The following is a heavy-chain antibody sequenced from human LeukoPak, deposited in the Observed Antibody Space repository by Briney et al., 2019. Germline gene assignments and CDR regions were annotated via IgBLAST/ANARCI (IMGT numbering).Heavy chain of an antibody. CDR1: GFTFSSYS. CDR3: ARDASGGRGRYFDY. V-gene: IGHV3-48*01. D-gene: IGHD2-15*01. CDR2: ISSSSSTI. J-gene: IGHJ4*02. Sequence: PGGSLRLSCAASGFTFSSYSMNWVRQAPGKGLEWVSYISSSSSTIYYADSVNGRFTISRDNAKNSLYLQMNSLRAEDTAVYYCARDASGGRGRYFDYWGQGTLVTVSS.